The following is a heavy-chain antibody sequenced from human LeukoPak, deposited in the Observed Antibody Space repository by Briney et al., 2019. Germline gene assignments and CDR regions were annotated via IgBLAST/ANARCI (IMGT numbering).Heavy chain of an antibody. CDR3: AKDGYSSSSGYYYYYMDV. Sequence: GGSLRLSCAASGFPLSSYAMHWVRQAPGKGLEWVSLISWDGGSTYYADSVKGRFTISRDNSKNSLYLQMNSLRAEDTALYYCAKDGYSSSSGYYYYYMDVWGKGTTVTVSS. CDR2: ISWDGGST. V-gene: IGHV3-43D*03. CDR1: GFPLSSYA. J-gene: IGHJ6*03. D-gene: IGHD6-6*01.